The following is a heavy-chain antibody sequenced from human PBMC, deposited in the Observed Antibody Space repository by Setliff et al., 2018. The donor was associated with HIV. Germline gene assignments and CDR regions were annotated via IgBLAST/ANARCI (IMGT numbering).Heavy chain of an antibody. CDR3: ARWMTSRINRRHLRGDWFDP. D-gene: IGHD1-1*01. Sequence: KPSETLSLTCAVSGYSIRSGYYWGWIRQSPGKGLEWIGSIFHSGSTYTSPSLRSRVTMSVDTSKNQFSLNLNSVTAADTAVYSCARWMTSRINRRHLRGDWFDPWGQGSQVTVSS. CDR2: IFHSGST. J-gene: IGHJ5*02. CDR1: GYSIRSGYY. V-gene: IGHV4-38-2*01.